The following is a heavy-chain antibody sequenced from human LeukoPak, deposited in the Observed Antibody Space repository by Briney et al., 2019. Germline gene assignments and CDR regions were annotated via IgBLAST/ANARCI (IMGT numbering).Heavy chain of an antibody. CDR3: ARDRSGSYGAYFDY. D-gene: IGHD1-26*01. CDR1: GGSISTYY. J-gene: IGHJ4*02. CDR2: SYYSGST. Sequence: PSETLSLTCTVSGGSISTYYWSWIRQPPGKGLEWIGYSYYSGSTNYNYNPPLKSRVTISVDTSKNQFSLKLSSVTAADTALYYCARDRSGSYGAYFDYWGQGILVTVSS. V-gene: IGHV4-59*01.